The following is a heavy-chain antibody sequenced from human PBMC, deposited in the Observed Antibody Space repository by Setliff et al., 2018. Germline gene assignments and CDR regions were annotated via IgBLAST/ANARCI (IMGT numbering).Heavy chain of an antibody. Sequence: SETLSLTCSVSGGSISSRNYCWGWIRQPQGKGLELIGTVDYSGSNYYHTSLKSRVTICVDTSKNQFSLKLSSVTDADTAVYYCASVWIYYGSGSLRTNLYGMDVWGQGTTVTVSS. CDR2: VDYSGSN. J-gene: IGHJ6*02. D-gene: IGHD3-10*01. CDR1: GGSISSRNYC. V-gene: IGHV4-39*07. CDR3: ASVWIYYGSGSLRTNLYGMDV.